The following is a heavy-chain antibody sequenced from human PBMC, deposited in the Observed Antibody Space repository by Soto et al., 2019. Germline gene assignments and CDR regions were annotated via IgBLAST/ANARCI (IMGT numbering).Heavy chain of an antibody. CDR2: IYYTGST. J-gene: IGHJ4*02. V-gene: IGHV4-59*01. CDR1: GGSITSYH. CDR3: ARDKGAVTGPIDY. Sequence: SEILSLTCTVSGGSITSYHWSWIRQPPGKGLEWIGYIYYTGSTDYNPSLKSRVTMSIDTSKNQFSLNLSSVTAADTAVYYCARDKGAVTGPIDYWGQGTLVTVSS. D-gene: IGHD6-19*01.